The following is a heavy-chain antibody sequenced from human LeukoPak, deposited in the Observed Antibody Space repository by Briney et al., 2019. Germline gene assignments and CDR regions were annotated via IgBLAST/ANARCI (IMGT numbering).Heavy chain of an antibody. CDR3: ARAAGGGSAPYGMDA. V-gene: IGHV3-30*03. CDR2: ISYDGSNK. CDR1: GFTFSSYG. J-gene: IGHJ6*02. Sequence: GGSLRLSCAASGFTFSSYGMHWVRQAPGKGLEWVAVISYDGSNKYYADSVKGRFTISRDNSKNTLYLQMNSLRAEDTAVYYCARAAGGGSAPYGMDAWGQGTTVTVSS. D-gene: IGHD2-15*01.